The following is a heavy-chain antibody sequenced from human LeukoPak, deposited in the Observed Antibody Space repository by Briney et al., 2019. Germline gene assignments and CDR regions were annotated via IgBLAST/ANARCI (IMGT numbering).Heavy chain of an antibody. CDR2: ISSSSSYI. CDR3: ARRSWFGELSSPTQLDV. V-gene: IGHV3-21*01. D-gene: IGHD3-10*01. J-gene: IGHJ6*04. Sequence: PGGSLRLSCAASGFTFSSYSMNWVRQAPGKGLEWVSSISSSSSYIYYADSVKGRFTISRDNAKNSLYLQMNSLRAEDTAVYYCARRSWFGELSSPTQLDVWGKGTTVTVSS. CDR1: GFTFSSYS.